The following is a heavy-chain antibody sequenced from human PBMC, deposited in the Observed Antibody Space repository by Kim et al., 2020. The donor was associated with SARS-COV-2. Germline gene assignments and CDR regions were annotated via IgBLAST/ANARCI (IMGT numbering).Heavy chain of an antibody. Sequence: GGSLRLSCAASGFTFSSYSMNWVRQAPGKGLEWVSYISSSSSTIYYADSVKGRFTISRDNAKNSLYLQMNSLRDEDTAVYYCARDRSPVVVDATGYSYGSDYWGQGTLVTVSS. CDR1: GFTFSSYS. J-gene: IGHJ4*02. V-gene: IGHV3-48*02. CDR3: ARDRSPVVVDATGYSYGSDY. CDR2: ISSSSSTI. D-gene: IGHD5-18*01.